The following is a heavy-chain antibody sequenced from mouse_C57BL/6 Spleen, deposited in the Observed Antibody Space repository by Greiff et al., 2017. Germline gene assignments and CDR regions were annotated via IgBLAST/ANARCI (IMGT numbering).Heavy chain of an antibody. Sequence: QVQLQQPGAELVMPGASVKLSCKASGYTFTSYWMHWVKQRPGQGLEWIGEIDPSDSYTNYNQKFKGKSTLTVDKSSSTAYMQLSSLPSEDSAVYYCARRAFYSFDYWGQGTTLTVSS. V-gene: IGHV1-69*01. J-gene: IGHJ2*01. CDR2: IDPSDSYT. CDR3: ARRAFYSFDY. CDR1: GYTFTSYW. D-gene: IGHD6-1*01.